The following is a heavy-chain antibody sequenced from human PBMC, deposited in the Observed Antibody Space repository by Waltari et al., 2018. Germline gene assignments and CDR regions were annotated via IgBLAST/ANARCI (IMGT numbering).Heavy chain of an antibody. CDR3: ARVGGNRYYYDGRGFVYYFDY. V-gene: IGHV1-18*01. CDR2: ISVDNGQT. Sequence: QIQLIQSGPEVKKPGASVKVSCKASGYTFSSYGITWVRQAPGQGLEWMGWISVDNGQTSYEQNLQDRVTMTTDTSTNTAYMELRSPTSDDTAVYYCARVGGNRYYYDGRGFVYYFDYWGQGTLVTVSS. D-gene: IGHD3-22*01. J-gene: IGHJ4*02. CDR1: GYTFSSYG.